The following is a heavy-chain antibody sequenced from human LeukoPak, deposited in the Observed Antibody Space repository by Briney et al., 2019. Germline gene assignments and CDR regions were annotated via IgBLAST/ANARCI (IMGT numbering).Heavy chain of an antibody. CDR1: GYTFTGYY. CDR3: ARESEYSSSSGNYYYYMDV. CDR2: INPNSGGT. D-gene: IGHD6-6*01. V-gene: IGHV1-2*02. Sequence: ASVKVSCKASGYTFTGYYMHWVRQAPGQGLEWMGWINPNSGGTNYAQKFQGRVTMTRDTSISTAYMELSRLRSDDTAVYYCARESEYSSSSGNYYYYMDVWGKGTTVTVSS. J-gene: IGHJ6*03.